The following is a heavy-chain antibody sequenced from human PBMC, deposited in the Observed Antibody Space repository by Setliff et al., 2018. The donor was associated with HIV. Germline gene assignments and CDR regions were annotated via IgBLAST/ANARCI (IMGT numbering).Heavy chain of an antibody. CDR3: VTDSKYDSSGYHYY. D-gene: IGHD3-22*01. J-gene: IGHJ4*02. CDR1: GFSLSDAW. Sequence: NPGGSLRLSCAVSGFSLSDAWMSWLRQAPGKGLEWVGRIKNEGDGETTDYAAFVKGRFSISKDESKTTLFLQMNSLKSEDTAMYYCVTDSKYDSSGYHYYWGQGTLVTVSS. V-gene: IGHV3-15*01. CDR2: IKNEGDGETT.